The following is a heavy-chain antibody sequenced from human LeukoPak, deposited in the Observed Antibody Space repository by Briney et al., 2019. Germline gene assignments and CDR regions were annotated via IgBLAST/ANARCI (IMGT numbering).Heavy chain of an antibody. CDR1: GGSISSSSYY. CDR2: IYYSGST. CDR3: ARVGIAESY. Sequence: EPSETLSLTCTVSGGSISSSSYYWGWIRQPPGKGLEWIGSIYYSGSTYYNPSLKSRVTISVDTSKNQFSLKLSSVTAADTAVYYCARVGIAESYWGQGTLVTVSS. V-gene: IGHV4-39*01. J-gene: IGHJ4*02. D-gene: IGHD6-13*01.